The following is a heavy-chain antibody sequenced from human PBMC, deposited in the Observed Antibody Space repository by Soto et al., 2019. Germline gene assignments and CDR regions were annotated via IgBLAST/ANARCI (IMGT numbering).Heavy chain of an antibody. CDR2: IRSKAYGGTT. J-gene: IGHJ4*02. CDR3: TRVHGSGSYYVDY. D-gene: IGHD3-10*01. CDR1: GFTFSSYV. V-gene: IGHV3-49*04. Sequence: GGSLRLSCAASGFTFSSYVMSWVRQAPGKGLEWVGFIRSKAYGGTTEYAASVKGRFTISRDDSKSIAYLQMNSLKTEDTAVYYCTRVHGSGSYYVDYWGQGTLVTVSS.